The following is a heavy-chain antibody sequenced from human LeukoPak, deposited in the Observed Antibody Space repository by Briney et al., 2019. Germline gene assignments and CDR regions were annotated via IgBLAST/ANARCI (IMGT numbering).Heavy chain of an antibody. CDR3: ARENWNDVLAFDI. V-gene: IGHV6-1*01. CDR1: GDSVSSNSAA. J-gene: IGHJ3*02. CDR2: TYYRSKRYN. D-gene: IGHD1-1*01. Sequence: SQTLSLTCAISGDSVSSNSAAWNWIRQSPSRGVEWLGRTYYRSKRYNDYAVSVKSRITINPDTSKNQFSQQLNSVPPEDTAVYYCARENWNDVLAFDIWGQGTMVTVSS.